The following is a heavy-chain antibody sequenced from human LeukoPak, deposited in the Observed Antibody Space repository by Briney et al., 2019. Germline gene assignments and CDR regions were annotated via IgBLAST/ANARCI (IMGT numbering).Heavy chain of an antibody. CDR1: GFTFSSYS. J-gene: IGHJ5*02. V-gene: IGHV3-21*01. D-gene: IGHD6-13*01. CDR3: ACSIAAAGNGWFDP. Sequence: GGSLRLSCAASGFTFSSYSMNWVRQAPGKGLEWVSSISSSSSYIYYADSVKGRFTISRDNAKNSLYLQMNSLRAEDTAVYYCACSIAAAGNGWFDPWGQGTLVTVSS. CDR2: ISSSSSYI.